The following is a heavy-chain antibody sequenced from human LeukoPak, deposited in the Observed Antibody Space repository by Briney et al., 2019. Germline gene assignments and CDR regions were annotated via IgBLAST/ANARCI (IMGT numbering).Heavy chain of an antibody. Sequence: PGGSLRLSCAASGFTVSNNYMSWVRQAPGKGLEWVSFIYNTGSTYYADSVKGRFTISRDNSKNTLYLQMNSLRVEDTAVYYCARWYCTSYNCYYDYWGQGTLVTVSS. CDR3: ARWYCTSYNCYYDY. V-gene: IGHV3-53*01. J-gene: IGHJ4*02. CDR1: GFTVSNNY. CDR2: IYNTGST. D-gene: IGHD2-8*01.